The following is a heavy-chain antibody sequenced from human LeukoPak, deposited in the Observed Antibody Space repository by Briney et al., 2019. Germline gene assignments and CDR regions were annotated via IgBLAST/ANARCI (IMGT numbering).Heavy chain of an antibody. CDR2: MNPNSGNT. V-gene: IGHV1-8*01. J-gene: IGHJ4*02. CDR1: GYTFTSYD. CDR3: ARGGRHYYDSSGYRGVDY. D-gene: IGHD3-22*01. Sequence: GXSVKVSCKASGYTFTSYDINWVRQATGQGLEWMGWMNPNSGNTGYAQKFQGRVTMTRNTSISTAYMELSSLRSEDTAVYYCARGGRHYYDSSGYRGVDYWGQGTLVTVSS.